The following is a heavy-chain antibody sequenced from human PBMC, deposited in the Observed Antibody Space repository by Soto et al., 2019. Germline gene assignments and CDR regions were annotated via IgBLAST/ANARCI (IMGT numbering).Heavy chain of an antibody. Sequence: GGSLRLSCAVSGVTLTDIWMNWVRQAPGKGPEWVARIKSKTDGGTADYAAPVKGRFIISRDDSENTLYLQMNSLKTEDTAVYYCSHGYYQYFNSWGQGTLVTVSS. CDR1: GVTLTDIW. D-gene: IGHD5-18*01. CDR3: SHGYYQYFNS. V-gene: IGHV3-15*07. CDR2: IKSKTDGGTA. J-gene: IGHJ4*02.